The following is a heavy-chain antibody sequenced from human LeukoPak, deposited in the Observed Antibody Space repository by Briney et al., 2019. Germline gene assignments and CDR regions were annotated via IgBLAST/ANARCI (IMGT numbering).Heavy chain of an antibody. V-gene: IGHV4-34*01. J-gene: IGHJ3*02. CDR3: ATCTTSCYGWFHI. D-gene: IGHD2-2*01. CDR2: INHSGSA. Sequence: RASETLSLTCAVYGGSFSDYYWNWIRQPPGKGLEWIGEINHSGSAKYSPSLRSRVTISVDTSKSQFTLKLSSVTAADTAVYYCATCTTSCYGWFHIWGQGTMVTVSS. CDR1: GGSFSDYY.